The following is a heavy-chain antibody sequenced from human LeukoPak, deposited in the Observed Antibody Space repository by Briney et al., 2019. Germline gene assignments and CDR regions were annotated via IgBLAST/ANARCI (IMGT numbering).Heavy chain of an antibody. CDR2: MYYSGST. Sequence: SETLSLTCAVSGGSISSGGYSWSWIRQPPGKGLEWIGYMYYSGSTNYNPSLKSRVTISVDTSKNQFSLKLSSVTAADTAVYYCARAGLELDRTLDYWGQGTLVTVSS. V-gene: IGHV4-61*08. D-gene: IGHD1-7*01. J-gene: IGHJ4*02. CDR1: GGSISSGGYS. CDR3: ARAGLELDRTLDY.